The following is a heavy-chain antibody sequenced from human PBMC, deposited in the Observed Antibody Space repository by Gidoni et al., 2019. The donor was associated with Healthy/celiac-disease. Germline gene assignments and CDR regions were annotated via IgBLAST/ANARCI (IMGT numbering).Heavy chain of an antibody. CDR2: IIPIFGTA. V-gene: IGHV1-69*01. CDR1: GGTFSSYA. J-gene: IGHJ4*02. Sequence: QVQLVQSGAEVKKPGSSVKVSCKASGGTFSSYAISWVRQAPGQGLEWMGGIIPIFGTANYAQKFQGRVTITADESTSTAYMELSSLRSEDTAVYYCARSARDGSGSYSHLFDYWGQGTLVTVSS. CDR3: ARSARDGSGSYSHLFDY. D-gene: IGHD3-10*01.